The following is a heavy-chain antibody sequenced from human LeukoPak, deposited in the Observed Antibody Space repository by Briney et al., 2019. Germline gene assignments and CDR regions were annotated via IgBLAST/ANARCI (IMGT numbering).Heavy chain of an antibody. CDR1: GYTLTELS. V-gene: IGHV1-24*01. J-gene: IGHJ4*02. D-gene: IGHD3-10*01. CDR3: ATTNLWFGELLSFDY. CDR2: FDPEDGET. Sequence: GASVKVSCKVSGYTLTELSMHWVRQAPGKGLEWMGGFDPEDGETIYAQKFQGRVTMTEDTSTDTANMELSSLRSEDTAVYYCATTNLWFGELLSFDYWGQGTLVTVSS.